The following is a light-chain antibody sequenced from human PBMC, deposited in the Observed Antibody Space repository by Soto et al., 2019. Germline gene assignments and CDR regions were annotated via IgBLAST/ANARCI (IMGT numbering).Light chain of an antibody. V-gene: IGLV4-69*01. CDR1: SGHNSYA. CDR2: LNSDGSH. J-gene: IGLJ3*02. CDR3: QTWSTDIRV. Sequence: QLVLTQPPSASASLGASVKLTCTLSSGHNSYAIAWHQQQPEKGPRYLMKLNSDGSHSKGDGIPDRFSGSSSGAERYLTSSSLQSEDEADYYCQTWSTDIRVFGGGPKLTVL.